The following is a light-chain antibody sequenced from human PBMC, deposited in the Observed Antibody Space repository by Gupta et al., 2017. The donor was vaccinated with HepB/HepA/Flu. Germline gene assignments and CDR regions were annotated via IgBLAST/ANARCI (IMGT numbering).Light chain of an antibody. Sequence: ELVLTQSPGTLSLSPGERATLSCRASQSFSSSYLAWYQQKPGQAPRLLIYGASNRATGIPDRFSGSGSGTDFTLTISRLEPEDFAVYYCQQYGNSPPLTFGGGTKVEI. CDR3: QQYGNSPPLT. CDR1: QSFSSSY. CDR2: GAS. V-gene: IGKV3-20*01. J-gene: IGKJ4*01.